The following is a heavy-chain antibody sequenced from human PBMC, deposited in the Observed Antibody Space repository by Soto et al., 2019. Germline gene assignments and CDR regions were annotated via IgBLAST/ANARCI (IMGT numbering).Heavy chain of an antibody. V-gene: IGHV4-39*01. CDR3: ARHPAIAAAGTGYYYGMDV. J-gene: IGHJ6*02. D-gene: IGHD6-13*01. Sequence: QLLLQESGPGLVKPSETLSLTCTVSGGYISSSDYYWGWIRQPPGKGLEWIGTISYRGSTYYNPSLDSRVTMSVDTSQNQFSLKLRSVTAEDTAVYFCARHPAIAAAGTGYYYGMDVWGQGTTVTVSS. CDR1: GGYISSSDYY. CDR2: ISYRGST.